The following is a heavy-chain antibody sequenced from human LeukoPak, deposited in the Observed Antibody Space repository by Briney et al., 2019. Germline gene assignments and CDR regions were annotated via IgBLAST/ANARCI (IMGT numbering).Heavy chain of an antibody. CDR2: IDLNSGGT. CDR3: ARSPGYCNSASCYGWFDP. J-gene: IGHJ5*02. V-gene: IGHV1-2*02. Sequence: ASVKVSCKASGYTFTDYYIHWVRQAPGQGLEWMGWIDLNSGGTNYAQKFQGRVTMTRDTSISTAYMELSRLKSDDTAVYYCARSPGYCNSASCYGWFDPWGQGTLVTVSS. CDR1: GYTFTDYY. D-gene: IGHD2-2*01.